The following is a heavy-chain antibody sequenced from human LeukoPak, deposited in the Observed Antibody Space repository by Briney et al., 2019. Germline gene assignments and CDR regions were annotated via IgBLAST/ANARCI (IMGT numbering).Heavy chain of an antibody. V-gene: IGHV1-2*02. Sequence: ASVKVSCKASGYTFTDYYMHWVRQAPGQGLAWMGWISPNSGGANYAQKFQGRVTMTRDTSISTAYMELSRLRSDDTAVYYCARDLQTGGMIAFGGVITPGDYWGQGTLVTVSS. CDR2: ISPNSGGA. CDR3: ARDLQTGGMIAFGGVITPGDY. J-gene: IGHJ4*02. D-gene: IGHD3-16*02. CDR1: GYTFTDYY.